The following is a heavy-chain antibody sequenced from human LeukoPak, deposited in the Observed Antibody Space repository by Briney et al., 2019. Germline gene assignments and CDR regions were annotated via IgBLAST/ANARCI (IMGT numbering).Heavy chain of an antibody. V-gene: IGHV3-74*01. CDR2: INSDGSST. CDR1: GFTFSNYW. Sequence: GRSLRLSCAASGFTFSNYWMHWVRQAPGKGLVWVSRINSDGSSTSYADSVKGRFTISRDNAKNTLYLQMNSLRAEDTAVYYCARERGGSDWYGTRGMDVWGKGTTVTVSS. D-gene: IGHD6-19*01. J-gene: IGHJ6*04. CDR3: ARERGGSDWYGTRGMDV.